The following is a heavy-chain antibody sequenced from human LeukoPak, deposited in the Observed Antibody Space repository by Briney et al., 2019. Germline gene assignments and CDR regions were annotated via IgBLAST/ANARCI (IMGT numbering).Heavy chain of an antibody. V-gene: IGHV5-51*01. Sequence: GESLKISCKGSGYIFISYWIGWVRQMPGKGLEWMGMIYPGNSKTRYSPSFQGQVTISAGKSISTAYLQWSRLKASDTAMYYCASRYCSGGSCYSDDPFDIWDRGTMVTVSS. CDR3: ASRYCSGGSCYSDDPFDI. J-gene: IGHJ3*02. CDR1: GYIFISYW. CDR2: IYPGNSKT. D-gene: IGHD2-15*01.